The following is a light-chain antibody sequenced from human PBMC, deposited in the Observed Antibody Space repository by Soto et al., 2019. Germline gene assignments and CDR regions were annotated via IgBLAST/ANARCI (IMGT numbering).Light chain of an antibody. V-gene: IGLV2-14*01. CDR1: GSDVGGYKY. J-gene: IGLJ1*01. CDR3: SSFTISSTYV. Sequence: QSALTQPASVSGSPGQSIIISCTGTGSDVGGYKYVSWYQQHPGKVPKLMIYQVSNRPSGVSNRFSGSKSGNTASLTISGLQAEDEADYYCSSFTISSTYVFGTGTKLTVL. CDR2: QVS.